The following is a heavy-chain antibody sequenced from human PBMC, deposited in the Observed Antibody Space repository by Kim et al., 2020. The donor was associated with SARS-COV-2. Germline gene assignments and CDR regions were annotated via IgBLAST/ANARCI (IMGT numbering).Heavy chain of an antibody. J-gene: IGHJ4*02. Sequence: ADYVKGRITISKDNAKSSLYLQMSSLGAEDTAVYYCARVTGSYLRYFDYWGQGTLVTVSS. D-gene: IGHD1-26*01. CDR3: ARVTGSYLRYFDY. V-gene: IGHV3-11*05.